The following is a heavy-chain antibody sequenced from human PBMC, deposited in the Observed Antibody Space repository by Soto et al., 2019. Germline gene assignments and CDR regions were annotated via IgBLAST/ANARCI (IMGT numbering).Heavy chain of an antibody. D-gene: IGHD1-26*01. CDR3: ARGFAHSGRYYADY. V-gene: IGHV3-48*03. J-gene: IGHJ4*02. CDR1: GFTFSSYE. Sequence: LRLSCAASGFTFSSYELNWVRQAPRKGLEWVSYISGSGRTTYYADSVKGRFTISRDNAKNSLFLQMNSLRAEDPAVYYCARGFAHSGRYYADYWGQGPLVTLS. CDR2: ISGSGRTT.